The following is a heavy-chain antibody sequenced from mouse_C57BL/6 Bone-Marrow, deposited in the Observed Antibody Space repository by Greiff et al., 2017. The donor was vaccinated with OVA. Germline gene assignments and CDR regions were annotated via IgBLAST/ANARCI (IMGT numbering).Heavy chain of an antibody. CDR2: INPSSGYT. CDR1: GYTFTSYT. D-gene: IGHD3-2*01. V-gene: IGHV1-4*01. CDR3: ERWTALDY. J-gene: IGHJ2*01. Sequence: VQLQESGAELARPGASVKMSCKASGYTFTSYTMHWVKQRPGQGLEWIGYINPSSGYTKYNQKFKDKATLTADKSSSTAYMQLSSLTSEDSAVYYCERWTALDYWGQGTTLTVSS.